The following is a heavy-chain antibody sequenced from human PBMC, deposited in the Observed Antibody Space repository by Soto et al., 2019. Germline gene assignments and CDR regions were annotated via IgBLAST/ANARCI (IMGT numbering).Heavy chain of an antibody. CDR1: GYTFTNYY. Sequence: ASVKVSCKASGYTFTNYYMHWVRQAPGQWLEWMGMINPSGGNTRYAQKFRGRVTMTRDTSTSTVYMELSSLRSEDTAVYYCGRGMVPGVDIVSTSIWGQGTMVTVSS. V-gene: IGHV1-46*01. D-gene: IGHD5-12*01. J-gene: IGHJ3*02. CDR3: GRGMVPGVDIVSTSI. CDR2: INPSGGNT.